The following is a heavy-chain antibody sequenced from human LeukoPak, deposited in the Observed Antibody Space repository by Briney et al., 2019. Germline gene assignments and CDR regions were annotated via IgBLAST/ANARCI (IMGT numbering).Heavy chain of an antibody. CDR2: IRYDGSTK. CDR3: AKRGMGTVDY. D-gene: IGHD5-24*01. CDR1: GFTFSSYC. J-gene: IGHJ4*02. Sequence: GGSLRLSCAASGFTFSSYCMRWVRQAPGKGLEWVAFIRYDGSTKYYADYVKGRFTISRDNSMNTLYLQMNSLRAEDTAVYYCAKRGMGTVDYWGQGTLVTVSS. V-gene: IGHV3-30*02.